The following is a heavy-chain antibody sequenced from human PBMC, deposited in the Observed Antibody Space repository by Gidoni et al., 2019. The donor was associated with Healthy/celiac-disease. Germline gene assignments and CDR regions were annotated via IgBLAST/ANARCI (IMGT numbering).Heavy chain of an antibody. Sequence: QVQLVQSGAEVTKPGSSVQVSCKASGGTFSSYAISWVRQAPGQGREWMGRIIPIIGIANYAPKFQGRVTITADKSTSTAYMGLSSLRSEDTAVYYCASETLDIVVVPAARNYYFDYWGQGTLVTVSS. J-gene: IGHJ4*02. CDR1: GGTFSSYA. D-gene: IGHD2-2*03. V-gene: IGHV1-69*04. CDR3: ASETLDIVVVPAARNYYFDY. CDR2: IIPIIGIA.